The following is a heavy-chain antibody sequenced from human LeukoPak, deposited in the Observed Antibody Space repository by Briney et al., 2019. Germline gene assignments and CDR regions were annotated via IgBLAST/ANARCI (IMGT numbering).Heavy chain of an antibody. CDR2: IYYSGST. V-gene: IGHV4-59*01. Sequence: PSETLSLTCTVSGGSISSYYWSWIRQPPGKGLEGIGYIYYSGSTNYNPSLKSRVTISVDTSKNQFSLKLSSVTAADAAVYYCARVGSGSYGDYWGQGTLVTVSS. CDR3: ARVGSGSYGDY. CDR1: GGSISSYY. D-gene: IGHD1-26*01. J-gene: IGHJ4*02.